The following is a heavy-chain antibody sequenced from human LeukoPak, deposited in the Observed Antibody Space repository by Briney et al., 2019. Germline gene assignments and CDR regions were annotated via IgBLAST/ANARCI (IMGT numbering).Heavy chain of an antibody. D-gene: IGHD3-22*01. CDR2: MNPNSGNT. V-gene: IGHV1-8*01. CDR1: GCTFTSYD. CDR3: ARTPPPGKYYYDSSGPWIDY. J-gene: IGHJ4*02. Sequence: ASVKVSCKASGCTFTSYDINWVRQATGQGLEWMGWMNPNSGNTGYAQKFQGRVTMTRNTSISTAYMELSSLRSEDAAVYYCARTPPPGKYYYDSSGPWIDYWGQGTLVTVSS.